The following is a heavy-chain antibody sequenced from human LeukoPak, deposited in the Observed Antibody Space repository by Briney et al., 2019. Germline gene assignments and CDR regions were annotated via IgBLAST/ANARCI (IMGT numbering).Heavy chain of an antibody. D-gene: IGHD1-7*01. J-gene: IGHJ4*02. CDR2: IMYDGSNK. CDR3: ARDGWHYEFDY. V-gene: IGHV3-30*04. Sequence: WGTLSLSCAASGFTISSYTMHWVRQAPGKGLDWVSPIMYDGSNKYYADSVKGRITISRDNSKNTLYLQMNSLRAENTAVYYCARDGWHYEFDYWGQGTLVTVSS. CDR1: GFTISSYT.